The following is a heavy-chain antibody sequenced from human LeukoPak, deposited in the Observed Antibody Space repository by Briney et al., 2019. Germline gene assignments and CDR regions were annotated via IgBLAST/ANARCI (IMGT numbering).Heavy chain of an antibody. V-gene: IGHV4-39*01. CDR3: ARHLLVGATQDPPFDY. CDR2: IYYSGST. CDR1: GGSISSSSYY. Sequence: SETLSLTCTVSGGSISSSSYYWGWIRQPPGKGLEWIGSIYYSGSTYYNPSLKGRVTISVDTSKNQFSLKLSSVTAADTAVYYCARHLLVGATQDPPFDYWGQGTLVTVSS. J-gene: IGHJ4*02. D-gene: IGHD1-26*01.